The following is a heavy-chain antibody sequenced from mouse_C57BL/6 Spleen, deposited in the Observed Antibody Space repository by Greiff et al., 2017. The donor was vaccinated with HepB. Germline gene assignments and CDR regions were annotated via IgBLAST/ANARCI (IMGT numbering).Heavy chain of an antibody. CDR2: ISDGGSYT. V-gene: IGHV5-4*01. CDR1: GFTFSSYA. CDR3: ARRDYGSSHFDY. J-gene: IGHJ2*01. D-gene: IGHD1-1*01. Sequence: VQLKESGGGLVKPGGSLKLSCAASGFTFSSYAMSWVRQTPEKRLEWVATISDGGSYTYYPDNVKGRFTISRDNAKNNLYLQMSHLKSEDTAMYYCARRDYGSSHFDYWGRGTTLTVSS.